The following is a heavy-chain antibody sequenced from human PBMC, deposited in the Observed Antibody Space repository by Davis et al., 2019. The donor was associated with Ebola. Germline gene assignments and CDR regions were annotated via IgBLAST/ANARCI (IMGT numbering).Heavy chain of an antibody. CDR3: ARTYYYDSSGYYFFDY. V-gene: IGHV1-46*01. CDR2: INPSGGST. Sequence: AASVKVSCKASGYTFTSYYMHWVRQAPGQGLEWMGIINPSGGSTSYAQKFQGRVTITRDTSASTAYMELSSLRSEDTAVYYCARTYYYDSSGYYFFDYWGQGTLVTVSS. CDR1: GYTFTSYY. J-gene: IGHJ4*02. D-gene: IGHD3-22*01.